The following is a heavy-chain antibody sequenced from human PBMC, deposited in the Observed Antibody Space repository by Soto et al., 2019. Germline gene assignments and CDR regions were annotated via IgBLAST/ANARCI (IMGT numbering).Heavy chain of an antibody. CDR2: IGGGGTDT. V-gene: IGHV3-23*01. D-gene: IGHD1-20*01. Sequence: ESGGGLVQPGGSLTLSCAASRFTFSDFAMSWVRQAPGTGLEWVSSIGGGGTDTYYADSVKGRFTISRDNSKNTLYLQMDGLRDEDTAVYYCAKDAVPYNGKWDWFDSWGQGTLVIVSS. J-gene: IGHJ5*01. CDR3: AKDAVPYNGKWDWFDS. CDR1: RFTFSDFA.